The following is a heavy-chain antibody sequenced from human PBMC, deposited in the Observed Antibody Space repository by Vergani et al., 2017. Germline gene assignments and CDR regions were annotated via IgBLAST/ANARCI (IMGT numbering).Heavy chain of an antibody. D-gene: IGHD3-10*01. CDR2: ISWNSGSI. Sequence: EVQLVESGGGLVQPGRSLRLSCAASGFTFDDYAMHWVRQAPGKGLEWVSGISWNSGSIGYADSVKGRFTISRDNAKNSLYLQMNSLRAEDTALYYCAKDILAFGELSHYYFDYWGQGTLVTVSS. J-gene: IGHJ4*02. CDR1: GFTFDDYA. CDR3: AKDILAFGELSHYYFDY. V-gene: IGHV3-9*01.